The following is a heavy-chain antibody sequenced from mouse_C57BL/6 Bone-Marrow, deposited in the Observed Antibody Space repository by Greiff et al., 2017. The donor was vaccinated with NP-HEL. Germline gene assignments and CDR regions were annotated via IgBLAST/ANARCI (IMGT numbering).Heavy chain of an antibody. CDR2: INPNYGTT. CDR3: VDYYGSGY. Sequence: EVQLQQSGPELVKPGASVKISCKASGYSFTDYNMNWVKQSHGKSLEWIGVINPNYGTTTTNQKIKGNATLTVDQSSSTSYMQLNSLTSEDSAVYYCVDYYGSGYWGQGTSVTVSS. J-gene: IGHJ4*01. CDR1: GYSFTDYN. D-gene: IGHD1-1*01. V-gene: IGHV1-39*01.